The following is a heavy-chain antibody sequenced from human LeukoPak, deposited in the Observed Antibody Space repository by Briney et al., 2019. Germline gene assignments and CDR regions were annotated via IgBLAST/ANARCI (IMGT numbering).Heavy chain of an antibody. V-gene: IGHV1-69*13. Sequence: ASVKVSCKASGGTFSSYAISWVRQAPGQGLEWMGEIIPIFGTANYAQKFQGRVTITADESTSTAYMELSSLRSEDTAVYYCARDSGRPTGGSYHPYAFDIWGQGTMVTVSS. J-gene: IGHJ3*02. CDR3: ARDSGRPTGGSYHPYAFDI. CDR2: IIPIFGTA. D-gene: IGHD1-26*01. CDR1: GGTFSSYA.